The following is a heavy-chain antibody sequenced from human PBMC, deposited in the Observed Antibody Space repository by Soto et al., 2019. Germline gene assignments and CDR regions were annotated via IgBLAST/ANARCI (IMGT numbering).Heavy chain of an antibody. CDR2: IKSKTDGGTT. CDR3: TTDWDYYGSGSNGYYYYMDV. D-gene: IGHD3-10*01. V-gene: IGHV3-15*01. Sequence: PGGSLRLSCAASGFTFSNAWMSWVRQAPGKGLEWVGRIKSKTDGGTTDYAAPVKGRFTISRDDSKNTLYLQMNSLKTEDTAVYYCTTDWDYYGSGSNGYYYYMDVWGKGTTVTVS. CDR1: GFTFSNAW. J-gene: IGHJ6*03.